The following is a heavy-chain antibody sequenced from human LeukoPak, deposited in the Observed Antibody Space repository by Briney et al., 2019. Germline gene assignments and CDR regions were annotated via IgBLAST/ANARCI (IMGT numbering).Heavy chain of an antibody. CDR2: ISAGGDT. J-gene: IGHJ4*02. CDR1: GFTFSNYG. V-gene: IGHV3-23*01. D-gene: IGHD1-1*01. CDR3: AKTFNWNYFDY. Sequence: PGGSLRLSCAASGFTFSNYGMSWVRQAPGKGLECVSIISAGGDTYYANSVGGRFTISRGISKNTLYLQMNSLRAEDTAVYYCAKTFNWNYFDYWGQGTLVTVSS.